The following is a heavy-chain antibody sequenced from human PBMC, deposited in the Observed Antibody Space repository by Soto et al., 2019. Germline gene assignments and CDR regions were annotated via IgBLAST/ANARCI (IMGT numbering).Heavy chain of an antibody. CDR2: IHYSGST. CDR3: ARRGVYYYYYGMDV. J-gene: IGHJ6*02. Sequence: SETLSLTCTVSGGSISSSSYYWGWIRQPPGKGLEWIGSIHYSGSTYYNPSLKSRVTISVDTSKNQFSLKLSSVTAADTAVYYCARRGVYYYYYGMDVRGQGTTVTVSS. V-gene: IGHV4-39*01. CDR1: GGSISSSSYY.